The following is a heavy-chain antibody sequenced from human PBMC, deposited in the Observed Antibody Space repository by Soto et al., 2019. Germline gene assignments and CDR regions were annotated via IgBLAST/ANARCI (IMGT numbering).Heavy chain of an antibody. CDR1: GGSISSGDYY. CDR2: IYYSGST. Sequence: KTSETLSLTCTVSGGSISSGDYYWSWIRQPPGKGLEWIGYIYYSGSTYYNPSLKSRVTISVDTSKNQFSLKLSSVTAADTAVYYCARESVVAATPTLNYYYGMDVWGQGTTVTVSS. V-gene: IGHV4-30-4*01. CDR3: ARESVVAATPTLNYYYGMDV. D-gene: IGHD2-15*01. J-gene: IGHJ6*02.